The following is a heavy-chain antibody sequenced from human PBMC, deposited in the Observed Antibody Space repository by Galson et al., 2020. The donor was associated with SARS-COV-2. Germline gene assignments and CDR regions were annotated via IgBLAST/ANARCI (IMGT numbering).Heavy chain of an antibody. Sequence: GESLKISCGASGFIFSSHWMSWVRQAPGKGLEWVANIKQDGREKYYVDSVKGRFTISRDNDNNSLYLQMNSRRAEDTAVYYCARDAFWGQGTLVTGSS. CDR2: IKQDGREK. J-gene: IGHJ4*02. D-gene: IGHD3-16*01. CDR3: ARDAF. V-gene: IGHV3-7*01. CDR1: GFIFSSHW.